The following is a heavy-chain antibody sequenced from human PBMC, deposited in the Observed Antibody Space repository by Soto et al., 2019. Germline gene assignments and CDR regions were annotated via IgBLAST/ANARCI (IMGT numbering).Heavy chain of an antibody. V-gene: IGHV1-24*01. CDR1: GYTLTELS. CDR2: FDPEDGET. J-gene: IGHJ5*02. D-gene: IGHD1-26*01. CDR3: ATLVSGEGVVGAILNWFDP. Sequence: QVQLVQSGAEVKKPGASVKVSCKVSGYTLTELSMHWVRQAPGKGLEWMGGFDPEDGETIYSQKFKGRVTVTEETSTDTVYMELSSLRSEDTAVYYCATLVSGEGVVGAILNWFDPWGQGTLVTVSS.